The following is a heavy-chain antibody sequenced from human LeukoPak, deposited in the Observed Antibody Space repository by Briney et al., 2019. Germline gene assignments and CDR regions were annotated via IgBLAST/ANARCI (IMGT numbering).Heavy chain of an antibody. Sequence: SGPSLVNPTHTLTLTCTFSGFSLNTRGVGVGWIRQPPGRALEWLPLIYWDDDRRYSPALMSMLTITKDTSRNQVVLTMTNMDPVDTATYFCAHRKNYYDSSVFDNWGQGTLVTVSS. CDR1: GFSLNTRGVG. V-gene: IGHV2-5*02. CDR2: IYWDDDR. J-gene: IGHJ4*02. CDR3: AHRKNYYDSSVFDN. D-gene: IGHD3-22*01.